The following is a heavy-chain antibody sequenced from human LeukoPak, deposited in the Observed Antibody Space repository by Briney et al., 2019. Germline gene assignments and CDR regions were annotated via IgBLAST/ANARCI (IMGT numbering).Heavy chain of an antibody. D-gene: IGHD3-22*01. CDR3: ARGKYYYDSSGSYYFDY. Sequence: SETLSLTCTVSGGSISSGSYYWSWIRQPAGKGLEWIGRIYTSGSTNYNPSLKSRVTISVDTSKNQFSLKLSSVTAADTAVYYCARGKYYYDSSGSYYFDYWGQGTLVTVSS. J-gene: IGHJ4*02. CDR1: GGSISSGSYY. CDR2: IYTSGST. V-gene: IGHV4-61*02.